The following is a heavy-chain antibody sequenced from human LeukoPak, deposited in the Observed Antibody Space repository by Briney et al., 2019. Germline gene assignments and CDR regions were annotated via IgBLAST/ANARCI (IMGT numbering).Heavy chain of an antibody. CDR1: GFTFSSYW. J-gene: IGHJ4*02. CDR3: AKGVELRWQTPITH. Sequence: PGGSLRLSCAASGFTFSSYWMSWVRQAPGKGLEWVANIKQDGSEKYYVDSVKGRFTISRDNAKNSLYLQMNSLRAEDTAVYYCAKGVELRWQTPITHWGQGTLVTVSS. D-gene: IGHD1-7*01. CDR2: IKQDGSEK. V-gene: IGHV3-7*01.